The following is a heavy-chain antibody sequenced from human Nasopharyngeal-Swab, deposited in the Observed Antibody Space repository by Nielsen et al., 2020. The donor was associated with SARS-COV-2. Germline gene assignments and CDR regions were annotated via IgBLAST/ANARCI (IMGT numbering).Heavy chain of an antibody. CDR2: IKGDGSDK. CDR1: GFTFSRHW. J-gene: IGHJ3*01. V-gene: IGHV3-7*03. CDR3: ARDWSRAFDV. Sequence: GESLKISCAASGFTFSRHWMTWVRQAPGKGLEWVANIKGDGSDKYYVDSVKGRFTISRDNAKNSMSLQMNSLRVEDTAVYYCARDWSRAFDVWGQGTMVTVSS.